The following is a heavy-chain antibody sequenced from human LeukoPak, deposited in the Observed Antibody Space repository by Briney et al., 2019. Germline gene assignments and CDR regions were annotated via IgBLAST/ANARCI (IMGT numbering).Heavy chain of an antibody. J-gene: IGHJ6*02. D-gene: IGHD3-22*01. CDR3: ARDLIYYYDSSGLSAGMDV. CDR1: GFTFSSYG. Sequence: GRSLRLSCAASGFTFSSYGMHWVRQAPGKGLEWVAVIWYDGGNKYYADSVKGRFTISRDNSKNTLYLQMNSLRAEDTAVYYCARDLIYYYDSSGLSAGMDVWGQGTTVTVSS. CDR2: IWYDGGNK. V-gene: IGHV3-33*01.